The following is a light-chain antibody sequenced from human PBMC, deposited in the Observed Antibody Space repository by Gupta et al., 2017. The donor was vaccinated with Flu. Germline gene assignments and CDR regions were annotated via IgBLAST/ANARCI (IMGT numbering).Light chain of an antibody. Sequence: QSVFTQPPSVSAAPGQKVPISCSGSSSNIGANYVSWYQQLPGTDPTLLIFDNYKRSSGSPDRFSCSKSGTSATLDITGLQTGDEADYYCGTWDNSMDFSRVFGGGTKLTVL. CDR2: DNY. CDR3: GTWDNSMDFSRV. J-gene: IGLJ3*02. CDR1: SSNIGANY. V-gene: IGLV1-51*02.